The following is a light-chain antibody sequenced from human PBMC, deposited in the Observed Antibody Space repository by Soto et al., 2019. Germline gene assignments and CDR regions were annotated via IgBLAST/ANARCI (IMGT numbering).Light chain of an antibody. J-gene: IGKJ1*01. CDR2: QTS. V-gene: IGKV3-11*01. CDR3: QQHSHWPPWT. CDR1: QHSNTS. Sequence: IMLTESPGNRSSIPCDSVTLSCRGSQHSNTSWACYHHRPAQSPRLLMNQTSSRAAGIPPTFSGSGSGTAFTLPTSNLQPQDFAVSYCQQHSHWPPWTFGQGTKVDIK.